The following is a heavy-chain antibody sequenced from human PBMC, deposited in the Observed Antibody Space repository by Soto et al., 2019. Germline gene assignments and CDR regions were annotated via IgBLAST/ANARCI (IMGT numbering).Heavy chain of an antibody. CDR2: FTGSGGTT. J-gene: IGHJ4*02. CDR1: GFTFSSYV. Sequence: GGSLRLSCAASGFTFSSYVMSWVRQAPGKGLEWVSSFTGSGGTTYYADSVKGRFTISRDNSKNTLYLQMNNLGAEDTAVYYCAKDSLAYYFDSWGQGTLVTVSS. CDR3: AKDSLAYYFDS. V-gene: IGHV3-23*01.